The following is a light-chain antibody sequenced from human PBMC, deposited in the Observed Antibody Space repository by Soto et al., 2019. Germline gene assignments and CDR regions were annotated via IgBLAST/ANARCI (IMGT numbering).Light chain of an antibody. CDR1: HSLTKSF. Sequence: EIVLTQAPGTRSVSPGERATLACSASHSLTKSFISCYQQNPGHAPRLLIYDTSSRATGIPDRFSGSGSGTDFTLTISRLEPADFAVFFCQQHGTSEIIFGQGTRLEIK. CDR2: DTS. CDR3: QQHGTSEII. V-gene: IGKV3-20*01. J-gene: IGKJ5*01.